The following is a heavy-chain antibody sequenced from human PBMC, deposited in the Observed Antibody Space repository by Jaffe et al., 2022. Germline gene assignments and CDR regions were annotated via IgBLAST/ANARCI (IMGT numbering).Heavy chain of an antibody. J-gene: IGHJ3*02. Sequence: EVQLVESGGGLVQPGGSLRLSCAASTFTFSRYTMNWVRQAPGKGLEWISSITSSSSNIYYSDSVKGRFTISRDNAKNSLYLQMNSLRADDTAVYFCARDWWRTNDAFDIWGQGTMVTVSS. CDR2: ITSSSSNI. CDR3: ARDWWRTNDAFDI. V-gene: IGHV3-48*01. CDR1: TFTFSRYT. D-gene: IGHD2-15*01.